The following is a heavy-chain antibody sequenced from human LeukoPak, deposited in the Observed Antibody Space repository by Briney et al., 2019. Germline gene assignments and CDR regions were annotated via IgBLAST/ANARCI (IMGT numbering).Heavy chain of an antibody. Sequence: KASETLSLTCTVSGGSISSSNYYWPWIRQPPGKGLEWIGSVYYSGTTYYNPSLMSRATISADTSKNQFSLKLSSVTAADTAVYYCARLPRGSSPDYYYYYMDVWGKGIMVTVSS. CDR3: ARLPRGSSPDYYYYYMDV. D-gene: IGHD6-6*01. CDR2: VYYSGTT. CDR1: GGSISSSNYY. J-gene: IGHJ6*03. V-gene: IGHV4-39*07.